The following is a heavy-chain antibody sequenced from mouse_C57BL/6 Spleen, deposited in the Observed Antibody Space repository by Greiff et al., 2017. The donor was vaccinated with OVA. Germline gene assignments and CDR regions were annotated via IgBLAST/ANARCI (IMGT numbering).Heavy chain of an antibody. D-gene: IGHD1-1*01. CDR1: GFTFTDYY. V-gene: IGHV7-3*01. Sequence: EVQVVESGGGLVQPGGSLSLSCAASGFTFTDYYMSWVRQPPGKALEWLGFIRNKANGYTTEYSASVKGRFTISRDNSQSILYLQMNALRAEDSATYYCASRSSYGAMDYWGQGTSVTVSS. CDR3: ASRSSYGAMDY. CDR2: IRNKANGYTT. J-gene: IGHJ4*01.